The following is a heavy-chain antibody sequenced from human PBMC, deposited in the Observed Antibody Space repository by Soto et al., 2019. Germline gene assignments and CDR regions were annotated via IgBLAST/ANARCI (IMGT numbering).Heavy chain of an antibody. CDR2: IYYSGST. Sequence: SETLSLTCTVSGGSISSGGYYRSWIRQHPGKGLEWIGYIYYSGSTYYNPSLKSRVTISVDTSKNQFSLKLSSVTAADTAVYYCARDALLPTRYCSGGSCYSGPYYFDYWGQGTLVTVS. CDR3: ARDALLPTRYCSGGSCYSGPYYFDY. D-gene: IGHD2-15*01. J-gene: IGHJ4*02. V-gene: IGHV4-31*03. CDR1: GGSISSGGYY.